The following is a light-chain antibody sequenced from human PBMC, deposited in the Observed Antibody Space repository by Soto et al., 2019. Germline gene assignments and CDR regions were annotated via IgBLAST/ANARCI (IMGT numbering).Light chain of an antibody. J-gene: IGLJ2*01. V-gene: IGLV2-8*01. CDR2: DVT. CDR1: SSDVGGDNY. Sequence: QSALTQPPSASGSPGQSVTISCTGTSSDVGGDNYVSWYQQHPGKAPKLMIYDVTKRPSGVPDRFSGSKSGNTASLTVSGLQVEDEADYYCSSLKVFGGGTKVTVL. CDR3: SSLKV.